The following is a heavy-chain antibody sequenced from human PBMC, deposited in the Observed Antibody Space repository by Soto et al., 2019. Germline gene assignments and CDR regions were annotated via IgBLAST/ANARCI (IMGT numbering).Heavy chain of an antibody. CDR3: ARLFLSSGVLEWLLSPRLGYYYMDV. Sequence: PGESLKISCKGSGYSFTSYWIGWVRQMPGKGLEWMGIIYPGDSDTRYSPSFQGQVTISADKSISTAYLQWSSLKASDTAMYYCARLFLSSGVLEWLLSPRLGYYYMDVWGKGTTVTVSS. D-gene: IGHD3-3*01. CDR1: GYSFTSYW. V-gene: IGHV5-51*01. CDR2: IYPGDSDT. J-gene: IGHJ6*03.